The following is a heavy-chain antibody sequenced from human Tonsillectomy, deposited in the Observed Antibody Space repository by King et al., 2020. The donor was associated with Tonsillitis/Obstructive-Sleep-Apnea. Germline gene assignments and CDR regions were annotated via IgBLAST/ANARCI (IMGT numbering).Heavy chain of an antibody. CDR2: IKQDGSEK. Sequence: VQLVESGGGLVQPGESLRLSCAASGFTFRRYWMNWVRQAPGIGLEWVASIKQDGSEKYYVDSVKGRFTISRDNAKNSLYLQMSSLRAEDTAVYYCARDHVQDYWGQGTLDTVSS. CDR1: GFTFRRYW. V-gene: IGHV3-7*04. CDR3: ARDHVQDY. J-gene: IGHJ4*02.